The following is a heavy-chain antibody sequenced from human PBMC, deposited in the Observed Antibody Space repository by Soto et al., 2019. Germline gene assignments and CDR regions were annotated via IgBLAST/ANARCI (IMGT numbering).Heavy chain of an antibody. CDR1: GGTFSNYA. CDR2: IIPIFGTT. D-gene: IGHD2-15*01. J-gene: IGHJ5*02. Sequence: QVQLVQSGAEVKKPGSSVKVSCKASGGTFSNYAITWVRQAPGQGLEWLGRIIPIFGTTDYAQKFQGRVTITADESTTTAYMELSSLRSDDTAVYYCANDGGREGYFGNCFDPWGQGTLVTVSS. CDR3: ANDGGREGYFGNCFDP. V-gene: IGHV1-69*15.